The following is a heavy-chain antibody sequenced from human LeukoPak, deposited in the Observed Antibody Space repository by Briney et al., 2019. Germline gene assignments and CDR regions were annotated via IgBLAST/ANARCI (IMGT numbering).Heavy chain of an antibody. J-gene: IGHJ4*02. CDR2: IRAKAVDSAT. D-gene: IGHD7-27*01. Sequence: GGSLRLSCATSGFTFYGSEMHWVSQASGKGLEWVGRIRAKAVDSATAYTASVKGRFTISRDDSTSTVFLQMNSLQSEDTALYYCSRGLGDWGPGTLVTVSS. CDR1: GFTFYGSE. CDR3: SRGLGD. V-gene: IGHV3-73*01.